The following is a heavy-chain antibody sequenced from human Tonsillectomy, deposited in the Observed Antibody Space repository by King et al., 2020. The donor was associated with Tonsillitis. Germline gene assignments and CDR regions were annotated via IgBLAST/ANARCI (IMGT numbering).Heavy chain of an antibody. CDR1: GFTFSNYA. V-gene: IGHV3-23*04. CDR3: AKMGRDDFWSAYYTKFDY. J-gene: IGHJ4*02. D-gene: IGHD3-3*01. Sequence: VQLVESGGGLVQPGGSLRLSCAASGFTFSNYAMSWVRQAPGKGLEWVSAISGSGGSTYYADSVKGRFTISRDNSKNTLYLQMNSLRAEDTALYYCAKMGRDDFWSAYYTKFDYWGQGTLVTVSS. CDR2: ISGSGGST.